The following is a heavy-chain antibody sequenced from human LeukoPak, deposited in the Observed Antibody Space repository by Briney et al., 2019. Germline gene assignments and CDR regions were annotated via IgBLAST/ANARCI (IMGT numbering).Heavy chain of an antibody. CDR2: INHSGST. CDR1: DGSFSGYY. J-gene: IGHJ4*02. D-gene: IGHD2-8*01. Sequence: SETLSLTCAVYDGSFSGYYWSWIRQPPGKGLEWIGEINHSGSTKYNPSLKSRVTISVDTSKNQFSLKPSSVTAADTAVYYCARAPLYCTNGVCYARFDYWGQGTLVTVSS. CDR3: ARAPLYCTNGVCYARFDY. V-gene: IGHV4-34*01.